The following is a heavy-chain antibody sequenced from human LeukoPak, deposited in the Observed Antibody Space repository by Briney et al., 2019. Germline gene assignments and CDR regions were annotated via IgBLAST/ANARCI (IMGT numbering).Heavy chain of an antibody. CDR3: AREMATNDAFDV. J-gene: IGHJ3*01. V-gene: IGHV3-21*06. Sequence: GGSLRLSCAASGFTFSRYIMNWVRQAPGKGLEWVSSISSSSGYIYCADSLKGRFTISRDNAKNSLYLQMNSLRAEDTAVYYCAREMATNDAFDVWGQGTMVTVSS. CDR2: ISSSSGYI. D-gene: IGHD5-24*01. CDR1: GFTFSRYI.